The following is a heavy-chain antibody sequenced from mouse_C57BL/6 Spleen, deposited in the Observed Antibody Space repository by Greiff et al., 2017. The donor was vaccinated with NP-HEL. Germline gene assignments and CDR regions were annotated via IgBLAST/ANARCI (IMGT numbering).Heavy chain of an antibody. CDR1: GYTFTSYW. V-gene: IGHV1-61*01. D-gene: IGHD4-1*01. Sequence: VQLQQPGAELVRPGSSVKLSCKASGYTFTSYWMDWVKQRPGQGLEWIGNIYPSDSETHYNQKFKEKAKLTVDKSSSTAYMQLSSLTSEDSAVYYCARELTGTSGWYFDVWGTGTTVTVSS. CDR2: IYPSDSET. J-gene: IGHJ1*03. CDR3: ARELTGTSGWYFDV.